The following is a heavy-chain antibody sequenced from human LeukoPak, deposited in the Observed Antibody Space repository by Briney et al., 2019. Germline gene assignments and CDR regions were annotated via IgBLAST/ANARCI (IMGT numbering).Heavy chain of an antibody. CDR1: GYTFSGYY. J-gene: IGHJ4*02. Sequence: ASVKVSCKASGYTFSGYYMHWVRQAPGQGLEWMGWINPNSGDTNYAQKFQGRVTMTRDTSISTAYMELSGLISDDTAVYYCAKDQGRGYTYGLYYFDYWGQGTLVTVSS. D-gene: IGHD5-18*01. CDR2: INPNSGDT. V-gene: IGHV1-2*02. CDR3: AKDQGRGYTYGLYYFDY.